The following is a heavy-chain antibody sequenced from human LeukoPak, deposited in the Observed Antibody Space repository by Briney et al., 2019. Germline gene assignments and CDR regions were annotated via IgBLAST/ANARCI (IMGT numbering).Heavy chain of an antibody. D-gene: IGHD4-17*01. CDR3: ARVYGDYGAYGWFDP. Sequence: SETLSLTRTVSGRSISLGYYWGWIRQPPGKGLEWIGSVFHDGSTHYNPSLQSRVSISVDTSKNEFSLKLSSVTAADTAVYYCARVYGDYGAYGWFDPWGQGTLVTVSS. J-gene: IGHJ5*02. CDR2: VFHDGST. CDR1: GRSISLGYY. V-gene: IGHV4-38-2*02.